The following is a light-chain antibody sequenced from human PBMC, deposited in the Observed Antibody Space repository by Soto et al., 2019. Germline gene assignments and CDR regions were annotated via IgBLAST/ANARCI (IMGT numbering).Light chain of an antibody. V-gene: IGKV1-39*01. J-gene: IGKJ2*01. CDR3: QQRHTTPYT. Sequence: DIQMTQSPSSLSASFGDRVTLTCRASRNIDTYLNWYQQKPGTASKLLMYGASSLHSGVPSKFSGSGSGTDFTLNISSLQPEDFATYYCQQRHTTPYTFGQGTKLEI. CDR1: RNIDTY. CDR2: GAS.